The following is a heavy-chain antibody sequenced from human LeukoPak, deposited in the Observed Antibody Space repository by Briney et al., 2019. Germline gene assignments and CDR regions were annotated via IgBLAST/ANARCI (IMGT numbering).Heavy chain of an antibody. CDR1: GFTVSSNY. Sequence: GGSLRLSCAASGFTVSSNYMSWVRQAPGKGLGWVSVIYSGGSTYYADSVKGRFTISRDNSKNTLYLQMNSLRAEDTAVYYCARGTYSSSWSFDYWGQGTLVTVSS. CDR2: IYSGGST. CDR3: ARGTYSSSWSFDY. J-gene: IGHJ4*02. D-gene: IGHD6-13*01. V-gene: IGHV3-53*01.